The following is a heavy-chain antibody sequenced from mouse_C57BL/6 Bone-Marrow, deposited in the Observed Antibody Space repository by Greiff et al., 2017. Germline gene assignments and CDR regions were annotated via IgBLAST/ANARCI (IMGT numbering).Heavy chain of an antibody. Sequence: EVQLVESGGGLVKPGGSLKLSCAASGFTFSDYGMHWVRQAPEKGLEWVAYISSGGSTIYYADTVKGRFTISRDNAKNPLFLQMTSLRSEDTAMYYCARPGWLPYAMDYWGQGTSVTVSS. CDR2: ISSGGSTI. CDR3: ARPGWLPYAMDY. CDR1: GFTFSDYG. J-gene: IGHJ4*01. V-gene: IGHV5-17*01. D-gene: IGHD2-3*01.